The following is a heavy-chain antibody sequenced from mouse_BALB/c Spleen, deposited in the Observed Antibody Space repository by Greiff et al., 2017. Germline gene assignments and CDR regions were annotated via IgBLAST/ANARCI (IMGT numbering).Heavy chain of an antibody. CDR3: ARSGWLLGYYAMDY. CDR2: IYPGDGDT. D-gene: IGHD2-3*01. V-gene: IGHV1-87*01. CDR1: GYTFTSYW. Sequence: QVQLKQSGAELARPGASVKLSCKASGYTFTSYWMQWVKQRPGQGLEWIGAIYPGDGDTRYTQKFKGKATLTADKSSSTAYMQLSSLASEDSAVYYCARSGWLLGYYAMDYWGQGTSVTVSS. J-gene: IGHJ4*01.